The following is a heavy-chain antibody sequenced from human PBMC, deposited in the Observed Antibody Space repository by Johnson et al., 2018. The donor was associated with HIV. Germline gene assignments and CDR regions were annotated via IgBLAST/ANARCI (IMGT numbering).Heavy chain of an antibody. D-gene: IGHD4-23*01. CDR1: GFTFSSYA. CDR3: AKESETYGGNIGFQHAFDI. V-gene: IGHV3-30*04. J-gene: IGHJ3*02. Sequence: VQLVESGGGVVQPGRSLRLSCAASGFTFSSYAMHWVRQAPGKGLEWVAVISYDGSNKYYTDSVKGRFTISRDNSKNTLYLQMNSLRADDTAVYYCAKESETYGGNIGFQHAFDIWGQGTMVTVSS. CDR2: ISYDGSNK.